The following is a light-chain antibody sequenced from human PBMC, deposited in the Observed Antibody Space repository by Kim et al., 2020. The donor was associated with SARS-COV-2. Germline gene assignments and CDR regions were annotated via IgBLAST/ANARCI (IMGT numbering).Light chain of an antibody. CDR2: GAS. CDR1: QSVDRN. V-gene: IGKV3-15*01. Sequence: EIVMTQSPATLSVSPGETVTLSCRASQSVDRNLAWYQQKPGQAPRVLIYGASTRATGLPARISGSGSGTDFTLTISSLQSEDFAVYYCQQYENWPRTFGQGTKVDI. CDR3: QQYENWPRT. J-gene: IGKJ1*01.